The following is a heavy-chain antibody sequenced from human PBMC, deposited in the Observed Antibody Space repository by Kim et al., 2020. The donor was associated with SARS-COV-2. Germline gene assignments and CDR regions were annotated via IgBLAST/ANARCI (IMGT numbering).Heavy chain of an antibody. V-gene: IGHV3-23*01. Sequence: RFTISRDNSKNTLYLQMNSLRAEDTAVYYCAKEGVAGSRAVGAEYYFDYWGQGTLVTVSS. CDR3: AKEGVAGSRAVGAEYYFDY. J-gene: IGHJ4*02. D-gene: IGHD6-19*01.